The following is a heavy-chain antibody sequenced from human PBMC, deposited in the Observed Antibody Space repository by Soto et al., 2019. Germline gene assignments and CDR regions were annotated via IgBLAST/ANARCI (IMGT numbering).Heavy chain of an antibody. V-gene: IGHV1-69*13. D-gene: IGHD5-18*01. CDR1: GGTFSSYA. Sequence: GASVKVSCKASGGTFSSYAISWVRQAPGQGLEWMGGIIPIFGTANYAQKFQGRVTITADESTSTAYMELSSLRSEDTAVYYCARDVDTAMVTSYYYYGMDVWGQGTTVTVSS. J-gene: IGHJ6*02. CDR3: ARDVDTAMVTSYYYYGMDV. CDR2: IIPIFGTA.